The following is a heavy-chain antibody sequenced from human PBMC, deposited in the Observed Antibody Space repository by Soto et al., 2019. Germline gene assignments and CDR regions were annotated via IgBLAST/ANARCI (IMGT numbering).Heavy chain of an antibody. V-gene: IGHV3-64*01. D-gene: IGHD3-16*02. Sequence: EVQLVESGGGLVQPGGSLRLSCAASGFTFSSYAMHWVRQAPGKGLEYVSAISSNGGSTYYANSVKGRFTISRDNSKNTLYLQMGSLRAEDMAVYYCARVIGSDYDYIWGSYRGMWDYYYYYYMDVWGKGTTVTVSS. CDR1: GFTFSSYA. J-gene: IGHJ6*03. CDR2: ISSNGGST. CDR3: ARVIGSDYDYIWGSYRGMWDYYYYYYMDV.